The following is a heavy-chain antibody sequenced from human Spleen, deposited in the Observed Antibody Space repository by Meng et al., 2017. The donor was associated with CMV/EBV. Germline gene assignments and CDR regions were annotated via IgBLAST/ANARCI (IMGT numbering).Heavy chain of an antibody. D-gene: IGHD3-10*01. CDR1: GCADIYMGYQ. CDR3: ARHFQGDFDY. V-gene: IGHV4-39*01. CDR2: IYYSGST. J-gene: IGHJ4*02. Sequence: SGCADIYMGYQWGWPRQPPGKGVEWIGSIYYSGSTYYNPASKSRVTISVDTSKNQFSLKLSSVTAADTSLYYCARHFQGDFDYWGQGTLVTVSS.